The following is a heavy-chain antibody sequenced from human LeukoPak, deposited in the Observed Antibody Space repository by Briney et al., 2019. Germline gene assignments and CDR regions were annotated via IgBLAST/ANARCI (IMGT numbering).Heavy chain of an antibody. J-gene: IGHJ6*02. CDR1: GYTFSRYY. V-gene: IGHV1-46*01. CDR2: INPSGGST. CDR3: ARWGASGLALIYYYGMDV. D-gene: IGHD3/OR15-3a*01. Sequence: ASVKVSCKASGYTFSRYYMHWVRQAPGQGLEWMGIINPSGGSTSYAQKFQGRVTMTRDTSTRIVYMELSSLRSEDKDVYYCARWGASGLALIYYYGMDVWGQGTTVTVSS.